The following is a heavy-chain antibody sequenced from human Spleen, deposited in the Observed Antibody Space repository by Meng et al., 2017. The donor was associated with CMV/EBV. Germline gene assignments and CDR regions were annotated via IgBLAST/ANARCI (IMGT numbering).Heavy chain of an antibody. V-gene: IGHV1-8*01. CDR2: MNPNSGNT. D-gene: IGHD2-2*01. CDR3: ARLPTRYCSSTSCYPYYYYGMDV. CDR1: GYTFTSYD. Sequence: ASVKGSCKASGYTFTSYDINWVRQATGQGLEWMGWMNPNSGNTGYAQKFQGRVTMTRNTSISTAYMELSSLRSEDTAVYYCARLPTRYCSSTSCYPYYYYGMDVWGQGTTVTVSS. J-gene: IGHJ6*02.